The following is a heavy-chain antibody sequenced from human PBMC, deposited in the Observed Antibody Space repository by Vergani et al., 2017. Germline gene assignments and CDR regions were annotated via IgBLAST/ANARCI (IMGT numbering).Heavy chain of an antibody. D-gene: IGHD1-7*01. J-gene: IGHJ3*02. CDR1: GFTFSSYS. Sequence: EVQLVESGGGLVQPGGSLRLSCAASGFTFSSYSMNWVRQAPGKGLEWVSYISSSSSTIYYADSVKGRFTISRDNAKNTLYLQMNSLRAEDTAVYYCARAGTTFHDAFDIWGQGTMVTVSS. V-gene: IGHV3-48*04. CDR3: ARAGTTFHDAFDI. CDR2: ISSSSSTI.